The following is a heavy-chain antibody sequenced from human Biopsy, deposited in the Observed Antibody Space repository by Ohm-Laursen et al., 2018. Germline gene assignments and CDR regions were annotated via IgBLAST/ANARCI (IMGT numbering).Heavy chain of an antibody. J-gene: IGHJ5*02. Sequence: VTLSLTCTVSGGSISSSTTYYWAWLRQPPGKGLEWIGSIYNTETTFYNPSLKSRVTISVDTSTNQFSLKVSSVTAADTALYFCARHPTGFWFDPWGHGTLVTVSS. CDR1: GGSISSSTTYY. CDR3: ARHPTGFWFDP. V-gene: IGHV4-39*01. CDR2: IYNTETT.